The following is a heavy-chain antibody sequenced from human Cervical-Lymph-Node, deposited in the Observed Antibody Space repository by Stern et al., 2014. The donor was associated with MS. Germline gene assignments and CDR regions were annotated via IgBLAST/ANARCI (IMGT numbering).Heavy chain of an antibody. V-gene: IGHV1-18*01. Sequence: VQLVQSGAEVKKPGASVKVSCKASGYTFTSYGISWVRQAHGQGLARMGCISAYNGNTNYAQKLQGRVTMTADTSTRTAYMELRSLRSDDTAVYYCARGLLGSENAFDIWGQGTMVTVSS. J-gene: IGHJ3*02. CDR3: ARGLLGSENAFDI. CDR2: ISAYNGNT. CDR1: GYTFTSYG. D-gene: IGHD2-15*01.